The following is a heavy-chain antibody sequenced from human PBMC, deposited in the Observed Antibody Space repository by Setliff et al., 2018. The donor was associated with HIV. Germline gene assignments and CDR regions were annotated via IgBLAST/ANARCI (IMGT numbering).Heavy chain of an antibody. Sequence: ASVKVSCKASGYTFTSYYMHWVRQAPGQGLEWMGIINPSGGSTSYAQKFQGRVTMTRDTSTSTVYMELSSLRPEDTAVYYCARGGSSSRYYYYYMDVWGKGTTVTVSS. CDR1: GYTFTSYY. J-gene: IGHJ6*03. CDR2: INPSGGST. V-gene: IGHV1-46*01. D-gene: IGHD6-6*01. CDR3: ARGGSSSRYYYYYMDV.